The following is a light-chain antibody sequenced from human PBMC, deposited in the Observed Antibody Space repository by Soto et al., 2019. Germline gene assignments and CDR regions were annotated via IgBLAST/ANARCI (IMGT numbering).Light chain of an antibody. CDR2: DNN. V-gene: IGLV1-51*01. J-gene: IGLJ2*01. Sequence: QSVLTQPPSVSAAPGQKVTISCSGSSSNIGNNYVSWYQQLPGTAPKLLIYDNNRRPPGIPDRFSDSKSGTSATLGITGLQTGDEADYFCATWDDSLSAVPFGGGTKLTVL. CDR3: ATWDDSLSAVP. CDR1: SSNIGNNY.